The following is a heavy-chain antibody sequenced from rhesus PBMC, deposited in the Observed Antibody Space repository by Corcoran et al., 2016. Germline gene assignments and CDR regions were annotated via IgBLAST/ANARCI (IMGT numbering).Heavy chain of an antibody. J-gene: IGHJ4*01. CDR2: ISDTGGNT. V-gene: IGHV3S5*01. D-gene: IGHD4-29*01. CDR3: AKDHGGRYPED. Sequence: EVQLVEPGGGLVQPGGSLKLSFPASGFPFRPSALNWCRQAPGKGIELVSTISDTGGNTYYADSVKGRFTISRDNSKNTLSLQMNSLRTEDTAVYFCAKDHGGRYPEDWGQGVLVTVSS. CDR1: GFPFRPSA.